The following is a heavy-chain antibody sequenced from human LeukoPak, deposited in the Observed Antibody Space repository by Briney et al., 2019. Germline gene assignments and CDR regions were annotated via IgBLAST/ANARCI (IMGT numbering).Heavy chain of an antibody. CDR1: GGSISSYY. CDR3: AREGVRGTL. Sequence: SETLSLTCTVSGGSISSYYWSWIRQPPGKGLEWIGYIYYSGSTNYNPSLKSRVTISVDTSKNQFSLKLSSVTAADTAVYYCAREGVRGTLWGQGTLVTVSS. CDR2: IYYSGST. J-gene: IGHJ4*02. D-gene: IGHD3-10*02. V-gene: IGHV4-59*12.